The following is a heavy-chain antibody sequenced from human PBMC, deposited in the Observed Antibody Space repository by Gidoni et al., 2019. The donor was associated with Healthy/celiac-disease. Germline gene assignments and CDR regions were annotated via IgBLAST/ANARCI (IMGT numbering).Heavy chain of an antibody. CDR2: IYYSGST. CDR3: ARQKYYDILTELYAFDI. D-gene: IGHD3-9*01. J-gene: IGHJ3*02. Sequence: QVQLQESGPGLVKPSQTLSLTCTFPGGSISRGDYYWSWIRQPPGKGLEWIGYIYYSGSTYYNPSLKSRVTISVDTSKNQFSLKLSSVTAADTAVYYCARQKYYDILTELYAFDIWGQGTMVTVSS. CDR1: GGSISRGDYY. V-gene: IGHV4-30-4*01.